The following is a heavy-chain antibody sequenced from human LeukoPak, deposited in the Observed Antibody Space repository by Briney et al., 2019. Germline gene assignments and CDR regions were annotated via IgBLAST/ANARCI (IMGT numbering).Heavy chain of an antibody. J-gene: IGHJ4*02. CDR3: THGSMYQLDY. V-gene: IGHV3-30*02. CDR1: GFTFSSYG. CDR2: IRYDGSNK. D-gene: IGHD2-2*01. Sequence: GGSLRLSCAASGFTFSSYGMHWVRQAPGKGLEWVAFIRYDGSNKYYADSVKGRFTISRDNAKNSLYLQMNSLRAEDTAVYYCTHGSMYQLDYWGQGTLVTVSS.